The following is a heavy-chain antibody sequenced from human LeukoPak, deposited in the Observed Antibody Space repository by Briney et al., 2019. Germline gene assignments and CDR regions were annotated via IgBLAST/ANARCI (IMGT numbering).Heavy chain of an antibody. V-gene: IGHV3-74*01. Sequence: GGSLRLSCAASGFTFSSHWMHWVRQAPGKGLVWVSRINSDGSSTSYADSVKGRFTISRDNAKNTLYLQMNSLRAEDTAVYYCAKAYGGNSFDYWGQGTLVTVSS. CDR2: INSDGSST. D-gene: IGHD4-23*01. CDR1: GFTFSSHW. CDR3: AKAYGGNSFDY. J-gene: IGHJ4*02.